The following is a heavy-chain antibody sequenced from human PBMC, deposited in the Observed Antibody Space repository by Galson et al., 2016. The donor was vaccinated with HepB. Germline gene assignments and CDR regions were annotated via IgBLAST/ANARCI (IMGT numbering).Heavy chain of an antibody. V-gene: IGHV3-74*01. CDR1: GITFDNYW. Sequence: SLRLSCAASGITFDNYWVHWVRQRPGKGLVWVSRINSDATTITYADSVKGRFTVSRDNAKNTVYLQMNSLRAEDTALYYCARVARGNFRKEAVHFDYWGQGTLVTVSS. CDR3: ARVARGNFRKEAVHFDY. J-gene: IGHJ4*02. D-gene: IGHD1-26*01. CDR2: INSDATTI.